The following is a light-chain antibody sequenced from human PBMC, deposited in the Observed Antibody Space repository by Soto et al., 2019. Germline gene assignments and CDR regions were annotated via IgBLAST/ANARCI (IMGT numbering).Light chain of an antibody. J-gene: IGLJ2*01. CDR1: SSDVGGYNY. CDR2: EVY. Sequence: QSAPTQPPSASGSPGQSVTFSCTGTSSDVGGYNYVSWYQQYPGKAPKLMIYEVYKRHSGVPDRFSGSKSGNTASLTVSGVQPEYEADYYCSAYAGSSTWVFGGGTQLTVL. V-gene: IGLV2-8*01. CDR3: SAYAGSSTWV.